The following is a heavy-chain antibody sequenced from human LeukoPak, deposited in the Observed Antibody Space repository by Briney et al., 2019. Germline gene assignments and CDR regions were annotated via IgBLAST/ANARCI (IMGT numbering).Heavy chain of an antibody. CDR1: GYTFTSHL. J-gene: IGHJ4*02. V-gene: IGHV1-3*04. Sequence: ASVKVSCKASGYTFTSHLIHWVRQAPGQSLEWMGWINTGNGNTKYSQQLQDRVTITRDTSASTAYMDLSSLKSEDTAVYYCARDSSSSWYPDFDYWSQGTLVTVSS. CDR2: INTGNGNT. CDR3: ARDSSSSWYPDFDY. D-gene: IGHD6-13*01.